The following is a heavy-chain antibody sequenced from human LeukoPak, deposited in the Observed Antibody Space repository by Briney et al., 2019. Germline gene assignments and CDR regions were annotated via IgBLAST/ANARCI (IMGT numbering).Heavy chain of an antibody. CDR3: ARHTVYSYYYYMDV. J-gene: IGHJ6*03. V-gene: IGHV4-4*09. CDR2: IYTSGST. D-gene: IGHD5-18*01. CDR1: GGSISSYY. Sequence: NPSETLSLTCTASGGSISSYYWSWIRQPPGKGLEWIGYIYTSGSTNYNPSLKSRVTISVDTSKNQFSLKLSSVTAADTAVYYCARHTVYSYYYYMDVWGKGTTVTVSS.